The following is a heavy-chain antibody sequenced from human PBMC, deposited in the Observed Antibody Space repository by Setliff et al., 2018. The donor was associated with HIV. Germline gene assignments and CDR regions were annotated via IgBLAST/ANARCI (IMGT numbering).Heavy chain of an antibody. CDR3: AQGRTTTWYDMDV. J-gene: IGHJ6*01. CDR1: GFSFSNFA. Sequence: PGGSLRLSCAASGFSFSNFAMNWVRQAPGKGLEWVSGISDSGGASHYADSVKGRFTISRDNSKNTLHLQMDSLRVEDTAVYYCAQGRTTTWYDMDVRGQGTTVTVSS. CDR2: ISDSGGAS. D-gene: IGHD2-2*01. V-gene: IGHV3-23*01.